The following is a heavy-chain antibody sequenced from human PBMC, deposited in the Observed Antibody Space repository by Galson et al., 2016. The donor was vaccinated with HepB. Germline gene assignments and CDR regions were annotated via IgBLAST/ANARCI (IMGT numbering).Heavy chain of an antibody. J-gene: IGHJ6*02. CDR3: AKDLHSEIARSSSDFWRGLARRQSAGDSDMDV. Sequence: SLRLSCAASGFSVYVMSWVRPAPGKGLEWVATFSGYDSSAFYADSVKGRFTIARDSSKKQLFLQMNSLRVDDTARYFCAKDLHSEIARSSSDFWRGLARRQSAGDSDMDVWGQGTTVIVSS. CDR1: GFSVYV. CDR2: FSGYDSSA. D-gene: IGHD3-3*01. V-gene: IGHV3-23*01.